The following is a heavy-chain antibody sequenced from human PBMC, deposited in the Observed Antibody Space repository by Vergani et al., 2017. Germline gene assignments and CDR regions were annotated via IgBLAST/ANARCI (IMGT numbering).Heavy chain of an antibody. D-gene: IGHD1-26*01. CDR2: ISSSSSTI. CDR3: ARVLGATADY. CDR1: GFTFRSYW. V-gene: IGHV3-48*01. J-gene: IGHJ4*02. Sequence: EVQLVESGGGLVQPGGSLRLSCAASGFTFRSYWMHWVRQAPGKGLVWVSYISSSSSTIYYADSVKGRFTISRDNAKNSLYLQMNSLRAEDTAVYYCARVLGATADYWGQGTLVTVSS.